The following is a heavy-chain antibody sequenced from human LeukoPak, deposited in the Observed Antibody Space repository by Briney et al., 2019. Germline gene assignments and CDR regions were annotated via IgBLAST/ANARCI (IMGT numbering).Heavy chain of an antibody. CDR2: ISSSSSYI. Sequence: GGSLRLSCAASGFTFSSYSMNWVRQAPGKGLEWVSSISSSSSYIYYADSVKGRFTISRDNAKNSLYLQMNSLRAEDTAVYYCAREAAEQQLVGWFDPRGQGTLVTVSS. CDR3: AREAAEQQLVGWFDP. V-gene: IGHV3-21*01. J-gene: IGHJ5*02. D-gene: IGHD6-13*01. CDR1: GFTFSSYS.